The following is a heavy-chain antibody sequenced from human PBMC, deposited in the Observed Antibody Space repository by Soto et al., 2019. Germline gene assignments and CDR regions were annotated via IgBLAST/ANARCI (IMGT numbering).Heavy chain of an antibody. CDR3: TREGSAPYYYYGMDA. D-gene: IGHD3-10*01. CDR1: GYTFTTYG. V-gene: IGHV1-18*01. J-gene: IGHJ6*02. Sequence: ASVKVSCKASGYTFTTYGISWVRQAPGEGLEWLGWINTHNGNTNYAQNHQGRVFMTADTSTNTAYMELRSLRSDDTAFYYCTREGSAPYYYYGMDAWGQGTTVTVSS. CDR2: INTHNGNT.